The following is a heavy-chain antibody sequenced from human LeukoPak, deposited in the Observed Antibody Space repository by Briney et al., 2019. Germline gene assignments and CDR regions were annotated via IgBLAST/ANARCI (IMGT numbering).Heavy chain of an antibody. CDR1: GFTFSSYS. CDR2: ISSSSSTI. Sequence: GGSLRLSCAASGFTFSSYSMNWVRQAPGKGLEWVSYISSSSSTIYYADSVKGRFTISRDNAKNSLYLQMNSLRAEDTAVYYCARDGPDYYDRNYFDYWGQGTLVTVSS. J-gene: IGHJ4*02. D-gene: IGHD3-22*01. CDR3: ARDGPDYYDRNYFDY. V-gene: IGHV3-48*01.